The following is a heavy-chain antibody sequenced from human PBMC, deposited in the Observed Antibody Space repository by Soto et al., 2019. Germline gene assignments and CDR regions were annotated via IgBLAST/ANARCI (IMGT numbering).Heavy chain of an antibody. J-gene: IGHJ6*02. CDR3: ARGTRATQYYDYFYGVDV. V-gene: IGHV4-59*01. Sequence: SEILSLTCSVSGGSISPYFWTWVRQAPGKGLEWIGYTSYSGSTNYNPSLKSRLTILLSTSKKQFSLKLSSVTAADTAVYYCARGTRATQYYDYFYGVDVWGQGTTVTVSS. CDR2: TSYSGST. CDR1: GGSISPYF.